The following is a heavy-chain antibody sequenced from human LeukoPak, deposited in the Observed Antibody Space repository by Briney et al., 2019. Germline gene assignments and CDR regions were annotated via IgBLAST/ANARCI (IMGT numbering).Heavy chain of an antibody. V-gene: IGHV3-30-3*01. CDR1: GFTFSSYA. Sequence: GGSLRLSCAASGFTFSSYAMHWVRQAPGKGLEWVAVISYDGSNKYYADSVKGRFTISRDNSKNTLYLQMNSLRAEDTAVYYCARAPSYWNPDYWGQGTLVTVSS. CDR3: ARAPSYWNPDY. D-gene: IGHD1-1*01. J-gene: IGHJ4*02. CDR2: ISYDGSNK.